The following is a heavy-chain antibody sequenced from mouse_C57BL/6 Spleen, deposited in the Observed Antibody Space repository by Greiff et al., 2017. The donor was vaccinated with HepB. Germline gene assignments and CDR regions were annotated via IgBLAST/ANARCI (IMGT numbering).Heavy chain of an antibody. Sequence: VQLQQSGPELVKPGASVKISCKASGYAFSSSWMNWVKQRPGKGLEWIGRIYPGDGDTNYNGKFKGKATLTADKSSSTAYMQLSSLTSEDSAVYFCARFDGYYDFDYWGQGTTLTVSS. CDR1: GYAFSSSW. J-gene: IGHJ2*01. CDR3: ARFDGYYDFDY. CDR2: IYPGDGDT. D-gene: IGHD2-3*01. V-gene: IGHV1-82*01.